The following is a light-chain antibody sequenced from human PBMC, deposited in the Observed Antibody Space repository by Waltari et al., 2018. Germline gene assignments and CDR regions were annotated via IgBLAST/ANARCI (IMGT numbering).Light chain of an antibody. V-gene: IGKV4-1*01. CDR1: QTIAYSSNNKNY. CDR2: WAS. Sequence: DIVMTQSPDSLAVSLGERVTINCKSSQTIAYSSNNKNYLAWYQKKPGQPPRLLISWASSRESGVPDRFSGSGSGTDFTLTISSLQVEDVAIYYCQQYYSVPLTFGQGTKVGIK. J-gene: IGKJ1*01. CDR3: QQYYSVPLT.